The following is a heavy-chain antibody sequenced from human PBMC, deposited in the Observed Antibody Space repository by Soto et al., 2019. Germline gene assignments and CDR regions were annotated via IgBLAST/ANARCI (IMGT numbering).Heavy chain of an antibody. V-gene: IGHV4-4*02. D-gene: IGHD1-26*01. J-gene: IGHJ6*02. Sequence: QVQLQESGPGLVKPSGTLSLTCAVSGGSISSSNWWSWVRQPPGKGLEWIGEIYHSGSTNYNPSLKNRVTISVDKYQYQFSLKLSSVTAADTAVYYCARVSGSYYYGMDVWGQGTTVTVSS. CDR2: IYHSGST. CDR3: ARVSGSYYYGMDV. CDR1: GGSISSSNW.